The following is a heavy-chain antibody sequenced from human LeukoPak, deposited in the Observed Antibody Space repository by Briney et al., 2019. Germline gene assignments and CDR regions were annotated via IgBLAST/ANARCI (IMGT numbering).Heavy chain of an antibody. Sequence: GESLKISCKGSGYSFTSYWIGWVRQMPGKGLEWMGIIHPDDSDTRYSPSIQGQVTISADKSISTAYLQWSSLKASDTAMYYCARPASSFTPDAFDIWGQGTMVTVS. V-gene: IGHV5-51*01. CDR1: GYSFTSYW. CDR2: IHPDDSDT. CDR3: ARPASSFTPDAFDI. D-gene: IGHD3-16*02. J-gene: IGHJ3*02.